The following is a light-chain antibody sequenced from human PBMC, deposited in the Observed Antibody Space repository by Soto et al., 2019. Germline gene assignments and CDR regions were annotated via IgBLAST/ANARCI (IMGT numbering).Light chain of an antibody. Sequence: QSALTQPPSASGSPGQSVTISCTGSSSDVGGHNYVSRYQQYPRKVPKVMISEVSKRPSGVPDRFSGSKSGNTASLTISGLQAEDEADYYCSSYTSSSTCVFGTGTKVTVL. J-gene: IGLJ1*01. CDR3: SSYTSSSTCV. CDR1: SSDVGGHNY. CDR2: EVS. V-gene: IGLV2-8*01.